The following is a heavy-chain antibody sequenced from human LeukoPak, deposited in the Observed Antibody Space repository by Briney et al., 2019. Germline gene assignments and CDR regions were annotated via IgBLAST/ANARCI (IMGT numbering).Heavy chain of an antibody. V-gene: IGHV1-69*05. Sequence: SVKVSCKASGGTFSSYAISWVRQAPGQGLEWMGGIIPIFGTAHYAQKFQGRVTITTDESTSTAYMELSSLRSEDTAVYYCARDVSSTENWFDPWGQGTLVTVSS. J-gene: IGHJ5*02. CDR2: IIPIFGTA. CDR1: GGTFSSYA. CDR3: ARDVSSTENWFDP. D-gene: IGHD2-2*01.